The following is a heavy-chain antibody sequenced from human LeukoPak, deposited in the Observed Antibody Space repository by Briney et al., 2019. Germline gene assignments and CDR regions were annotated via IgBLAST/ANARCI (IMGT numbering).Heavy chain of an antibody. D-gene: IGHD3-10*01. CDR3: ARKGTGSYYMFRNWFDP. CDR2: INHSGST. V-gene: IGHV4-34*01. Sequence: SETLSLTCIVSGGSISSYYWSWIRQPPGKGLEWIGEINHSGSTNYNPSLKSRVTISVDTSKNQFSLKLSSVTAADTAVYYCARKGTGSYYMFRNWFDPWGQGTLVTVSS. J-gene: IGHJ5*02. CDR1: GGSISSYY.